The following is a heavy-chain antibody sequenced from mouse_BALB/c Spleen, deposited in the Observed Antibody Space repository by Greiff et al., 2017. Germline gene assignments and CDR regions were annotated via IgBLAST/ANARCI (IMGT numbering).Heavy chain of an antibody. Sequence: VKLVESGAELVRPGTSVKVSCKASGYAFTNYLIEWVKQRPGQGLEWIGVINPGSGGTNYNEKFKGKATLTADKSSSTAYMELARLTSEDSAIYYCARGDYYGSSPYYAMDYWGQGTSVTVSS. CDR2: INPGSGGT. CDR3: ARGDYYGSSPYYAMDY. D-gene: IGHD1-1*01. J-gene: IGHJ4*01. V-gene: IGHV1-54*03. CDR1: GYAFTNYL.